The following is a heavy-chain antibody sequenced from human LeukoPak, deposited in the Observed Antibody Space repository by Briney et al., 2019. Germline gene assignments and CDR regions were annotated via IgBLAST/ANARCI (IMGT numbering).Heavy chain of an antibody. V-gene: IGHV3-21*01. D-gene: IGHD4-23*01. Sequence: GGPLRLSCVASGFTLSDYSMTWVRQAPGKGLEWVSSISRSGKYRHDADSGKGRFTISRDNAKSSLYLDMTNLRAEDTAVYYCARVYGGTGAAFDYWGQGTLLTVSS. CDR2: ISRSGKYR. CDR3: ARVYGGTGAAFDY. CDR1: GFTLSDYS. J-gene: IGHJ4*02.